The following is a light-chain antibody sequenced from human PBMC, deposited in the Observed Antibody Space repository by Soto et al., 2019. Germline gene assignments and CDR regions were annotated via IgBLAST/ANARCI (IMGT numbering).Light chain of an antibody. CDR2: DVS. J-gene: IGKJ1*01. CDR1: HSVSSNY. Sequence: EIVLTQSRGILSLSPGERATLSCRSSHSVSSNYLAWYQQKPGQAPRLLIYDVSSRATGIPDRFSGSGSGTDFTLTISRLEPVDFAVYYCQQYGISPTFGQGTKVEIK. V-gene: IGKV3-20*01. CDR3: QQYGISPT.